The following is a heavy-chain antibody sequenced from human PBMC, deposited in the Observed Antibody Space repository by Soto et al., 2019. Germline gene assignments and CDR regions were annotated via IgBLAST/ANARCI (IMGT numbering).Heavy chain of an antibody. V-gene: IGHV1-69*13. CDR2: VIPISGTA. CDR3: SSSQGSSTSLEIYYYYYYGMDV. Sequence: GASVKVSCKASGGTFSSYTINWVRQAPGQGLEWMGGVIPISGTANYAQKFQGRVTITADESTSTAYMELSSLRSEDTAVYYCSSSQGSSTSLEIYYYYYYGMDVWGQGTTVTVSS. J-gene: IGHJ6*02. D-gene: IGHD2-2*01. CDR1: GGTFSSYT.